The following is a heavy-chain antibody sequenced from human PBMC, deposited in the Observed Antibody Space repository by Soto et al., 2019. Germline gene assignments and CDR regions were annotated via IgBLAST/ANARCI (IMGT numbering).Heavy chain of an antibody. D-gene: IGHD1-26*01. Sequence: GGSLRLSCAASGFTFSSYAMTWVRQAPGKGLEWVSAISGSGGSTYYADSVKGRFTISRDNSKNTLYLQMNSLRAEDTAVYYCDQVGGSRSYFDYWGQGTLVTVSS. CDR2: ISGSGGST. V-gene: IGHV3-23*01. CDR1: GFTFSSYA. J-gene: IGHJ4*02. CDR3: DQVGGSRSYFDY.